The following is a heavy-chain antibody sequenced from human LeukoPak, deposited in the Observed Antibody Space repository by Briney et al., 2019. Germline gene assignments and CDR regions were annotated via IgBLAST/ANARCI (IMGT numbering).Heavy chain of an antibody. Sequence: SETLSLTCTVSGGSISSSSYYWGWIRQPPGKGLEWIGSIYYSGSTYYNPSLKSRVTISVDTSKNQFSLKLSSVTAADTAVYYCAGSIRNRVGATISGFDYWGQGTLVTVSS. CDR3: AGSIRNRVGATISGFDY. CDR1: GGSISSSSYY. J-gene: IGHJ4*02. D-gene: IGHD1-26*01. V-gene: IGHV4-39*07. CDR2: IYYSGST.